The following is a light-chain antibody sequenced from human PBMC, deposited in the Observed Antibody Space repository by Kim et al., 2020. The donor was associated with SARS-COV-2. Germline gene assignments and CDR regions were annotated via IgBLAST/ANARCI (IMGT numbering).Light chain of an antibody. CDR1: QSISTW. V-gene: IGKV1-5*03. J-gene: IGKJ2*01. CDR3: QQYNSS. Sequence: DIQMTQSPSTLSASVGDRVIITCRASQSISTWLAWYQQKPGKAPKLLIYKASTLESGVPSRFSGSGSGTEFTLTISSLQPDDFATYYCQQYNSSFGQGIKLEI. CDR2: KAS.